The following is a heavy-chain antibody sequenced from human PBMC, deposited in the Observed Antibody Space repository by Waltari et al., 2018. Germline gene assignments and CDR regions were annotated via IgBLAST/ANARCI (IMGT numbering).Heavy chain of an antibody. Sequence: QVQLQQWGAGLLKPSETLSLTCCFPGGSFRGYSWSWIRQPPGKGLEWIGEINHSGRTNYNPSLKSRVTISIDTSKIQFSLKLRSVTVADTAVYYCARANTIFGVIRTWYYMDVWGKGTPVTVSS. CDR1: GGSFRGYS. CDR2: INHSGRT. CDR3: ARANTIFGVIRTWYYMDV. D-gene: IGHD3-3*01. J-gene: IGHJ6*03. V-gene: IGHV4-34*01.